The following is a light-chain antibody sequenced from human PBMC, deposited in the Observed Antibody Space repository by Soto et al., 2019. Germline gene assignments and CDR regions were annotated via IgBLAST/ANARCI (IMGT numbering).Light chain of an antibody. Sequence: DIQMTQSPSSLSASVGDRVTITCQASQDISNYLNWYQQKPGQAPNLLIYIASNLHSGVPSRFSGSGSGTDFTLTISSLQPEDFATYYCQQSHSTPYTFGQGTKVDIK. CDR1: QDISNY. V-gene: IGKV1-39*01. J-gene: IGKJ2*01. CDR3: QQSHSTPYT. CDR2: IAS.